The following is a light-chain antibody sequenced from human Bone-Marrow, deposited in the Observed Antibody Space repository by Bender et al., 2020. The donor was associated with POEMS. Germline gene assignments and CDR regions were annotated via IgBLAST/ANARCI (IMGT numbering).Light chain of an antibody. V-gene: IGLV1-44*01. Sequence: QSVLTQPPSASGTPGQRVIISCSGSSSNIVTNPVNWYQHLPGTAPKVLIYNTNQRPSGVPDRFSGSKSGTSASLAISALQSEDEGDYYCSSYTSGGYYVFGTGTKVTVL. CDR3: SSYTSGGYYV. J-gene: IGLJ1*01. CDR2: NTN. CDR1: SSNIVTNP.